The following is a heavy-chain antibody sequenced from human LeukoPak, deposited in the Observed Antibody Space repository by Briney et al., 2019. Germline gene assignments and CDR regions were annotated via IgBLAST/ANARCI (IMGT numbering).Heavy chain of an antibody. Sequence: SETLSLTCTVSGGSITSYSWSWIRQPAGKGLEWIGRIMASGSTNSNASLKSRVAIFVDPSKNQFSLRLSSVTAADTAVYYCARHRAYSYSSPFDIWGQGTMVTVSS. V-gene: IGHV4-4*07. J-gene: IGHJ3*02. CDR1: GGSITSYS. D-gene: IGHD6-6*01. CDR3: ARHRAYSYSSPFDI. CDR2: IMASGST.